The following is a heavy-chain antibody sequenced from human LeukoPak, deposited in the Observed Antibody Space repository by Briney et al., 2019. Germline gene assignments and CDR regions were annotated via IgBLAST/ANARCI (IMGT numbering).Heavy chain of an antibody. Sequence: GGSLRLSCAASGFTFSSYDMSWVRQAPGKGLEWVSVIYSGGSTYYADSVKGRFTISRDNSKNTLYLQMNSLRAEDTAVYYCARCIADYYDSSGYSDAFDIWGQGTMVTVSS. CDR1: GFTFSSYD. V-gene: IGHV3-53*01. J-gene: IGHJ3*02. D-gene: IGHD3-22*01. CDR3: ARCIADYYDSSGYSDAFDI. CDR2: IYSGGST.